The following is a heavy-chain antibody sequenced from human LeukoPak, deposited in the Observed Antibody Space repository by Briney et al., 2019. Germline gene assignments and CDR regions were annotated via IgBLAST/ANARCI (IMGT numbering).Heavy chain of an antibody. CDR1: VYTFTSYD. V-gene: IGHV1-8*03. CDR3: ARGQYYYGSGSGDYFDY. CDR2: MNPNSGNT. D-gene: IGHD3-10*01. Sequence: GASVKVSCKASVYTFTSYDINWVRQATGQGLEWMGWMNPNSGNTGYAQKFQGRVTITRNTSISTAYMELSSLRSEDTAVYYCARGQYYYGSGSGDYFDYWGQGTLVTVSS. J-gene: IGHJ4*02.